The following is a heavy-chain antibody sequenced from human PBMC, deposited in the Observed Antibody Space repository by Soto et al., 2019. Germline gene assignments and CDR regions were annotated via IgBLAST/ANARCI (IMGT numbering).Heavy chain of an antibody. CDR2: ISGSGGSK. CDR3: AKPLPFSMVGATHYFFDS. J-gene: IGHJ4*02. Sequence: EVQLLESGGGLVQPGGSLTLSCAASGFTFSSYAMSWVRQAPGKGLEWVPGISGSGGSKYYADSVKGRFTISRDNSKNTLYLQMNSLRAEDTAVYYCAKPLPFSMVGATHYFFDSWGQGTLVTVSS. CDR1: GFTFSSYA. D-gene: IGHD1-26*01. V-gene: IGHV3-23*01.